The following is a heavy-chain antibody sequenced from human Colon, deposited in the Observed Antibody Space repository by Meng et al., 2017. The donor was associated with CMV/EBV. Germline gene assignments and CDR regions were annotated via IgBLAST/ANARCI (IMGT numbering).Heavy chain of an antibody. Sequence: GGSLRLSCAASGFTLSSYWMHWVRQTPGKGLVWVSRINSDGSNTNYADSVKSRFTISRDNAKNTLYLQLNSLRAEDTAVYYCARAVVGGSGLDVWGQGTTVTVSS. D-gene: IGHD1-26*01. CDR3: ARAVVGGSGLDV. CDR1: GFTLSSYW. J-gene: IGHJ6*02. CDR2: INSDGSNT. V-gene: IGHV3-74*01.